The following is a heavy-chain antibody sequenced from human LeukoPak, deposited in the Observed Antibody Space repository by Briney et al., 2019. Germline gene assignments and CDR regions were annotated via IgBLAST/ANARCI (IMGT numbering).Heavy chain of an antibody. CDR1: GGSFSGYY. J-gene: IGHJ6*02. Sequence: SETLSLTRAVYGGSFSGYYWSWIRQPPGKGLEWIGEINHSGSPNYNPSLKSRITISVDTSKNLFSLKLSSVTAADTAVYYCARGLSGTYYGGAFYYYGMDVWGQGTTVTVSS. CDR3: ARGLSGTYYGGAFYYYGMDV. V-gene: IGHV4-34*01. CDR2: INHSGSP. D-gene: IGHD1-26*01.